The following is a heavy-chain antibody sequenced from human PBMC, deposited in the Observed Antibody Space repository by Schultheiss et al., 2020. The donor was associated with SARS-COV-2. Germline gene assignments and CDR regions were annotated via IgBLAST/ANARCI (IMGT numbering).Heavy chain of an antibody. V-gene: IGHV4-34*12. CDR3: ARLRYDSSGYAFDY. CDR1: AGSFSGNY. Sequence: SQTLSLTCAVYAGSFSGNYWSWIRRTPGKGLEWIGEILHTGSTNYNPSLKSRVTISVDTSKNQFSLKLSSVTAADTAVYYCARLRYDSSGYAFDYWGQGTLVTVSS. D-gene: IGHD3-22*01. CDR2: ILHTGST. J-gene: IGHJ4*02.